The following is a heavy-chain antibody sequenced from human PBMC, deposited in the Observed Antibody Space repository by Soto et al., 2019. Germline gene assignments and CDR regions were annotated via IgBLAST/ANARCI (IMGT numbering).Heavy chain of an antibody. Sequence: PSETLSLTCTVSGGSISSGGYYWSWIRQHPGKGLEWIGYIYYSGSTYYNPSLKSRVTISVDTSKNQFSLKLSSVTAADTAVYYCAREKHPPRGFDYWGQGTLVTVSS. V-gene: IGHV4-31*03. J-gene: IGHJ4*02. D-gene: IGHD2-21*01. CDR2: IYYSGST. CDR3: AREKHPPRGFDY. CDR1: GGSISSGGYY.